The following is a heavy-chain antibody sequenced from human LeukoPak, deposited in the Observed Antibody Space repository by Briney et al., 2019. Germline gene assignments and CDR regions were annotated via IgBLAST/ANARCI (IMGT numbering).Heavy chain of an antibody. CDR3: ARDNEATVTTGWFDP. CDR1: GGSISSYY. J-gene: IGHJ5*02. CDR2: IYTSGST. V-gene: IGHV4-4*07. D-gene: IGHD4-17*01. Sequence: PSETLSLTCTVSGGSISSYYWSWIRQPAGKGLEWIGRIYTSGSTNCSPSLKSRVTMSVDTSKNQFSLKLSSVTAADTAVYYCARDNEATVTTGWFDPWGQGTLVTVSS.